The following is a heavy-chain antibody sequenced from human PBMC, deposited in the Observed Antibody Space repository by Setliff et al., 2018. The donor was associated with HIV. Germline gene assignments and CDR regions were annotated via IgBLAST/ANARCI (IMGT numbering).Heavy chain of an antibody. Sequence: PSETLSLTCAFYGASFTDYYWNWIRQPPGKGLEWIGEIHHTGHINYNPSFKSRVTMSLDMSTNQFYLKMTSMTAADSAVYYCARFDATPMTTSDYWGQGTQVTVSS. CDR1: GASFTDYY. CDR2: IHHTGHI. J-gene: IGHJ4*02. D-gene: IGHD4-4*01. V-gene: IGHV4-34*01. CDR3: ARFDATPMTTSDY.